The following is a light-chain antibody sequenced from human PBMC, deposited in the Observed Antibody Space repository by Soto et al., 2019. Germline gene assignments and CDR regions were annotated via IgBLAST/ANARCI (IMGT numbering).Light chain of an antibody. J-gene: IGKJ1*01. V-gene: IGKV1-5*03. Sequence: DIQMTQSHSTLSASVGDRVTITCRASHTIDSWLAWYQQRPGKPPKLLIYKASTLASGVPSRFSGSGSGTEFTLTISSLQPDDFATYYCQQYHTYSTFGQGTKVDI. CDR3: QQYHTYST. CDR1: HTIDSW. CDR2: KAS.